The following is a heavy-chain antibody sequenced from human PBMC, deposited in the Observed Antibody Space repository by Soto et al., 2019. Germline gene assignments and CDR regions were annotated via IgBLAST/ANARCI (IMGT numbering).Heavy chain of an antibody. CDR3: ARYRREAVAGYTLDN. CDR1: GGSISSDY. V-gene: IGHV4-59*01. J-gene: IGHJ4*02. D-gene: IGHD6-13*01. Sequence: SETLSLTCTVSGGSISSDYWTWIRQPPGKGLEWIGYVYNSGSTNYNPSLKSRVTISEDTSKSQFSLKVNSMTAADTAVYYCARYRREAVAGYTLDNWGQGMLVTVSS. CDR2: VYNSGST.